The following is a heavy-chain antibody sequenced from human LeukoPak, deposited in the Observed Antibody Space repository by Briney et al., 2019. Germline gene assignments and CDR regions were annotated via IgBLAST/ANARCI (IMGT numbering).Heavy chain of an antibody. Sequence: ASVKVSCKASGGTFTSYTISWVRQAPGQRLEWMGWINAGNGNTKYSQKFRGRVTITRDTSASTAYMELSSLRSEDTAVYYCAREGNYYDDSSGYYPTPVFDYWGQGTLVTVSS. CDR1: GGTFTSYT. V-gene: IGHV1-3*01. J-gene: IGHJ4*02. D-gene: IGHD3-22*01. CDR3: AREGNYYDDSSGYYPTPVFDY. CDR2: INAGNGNT.